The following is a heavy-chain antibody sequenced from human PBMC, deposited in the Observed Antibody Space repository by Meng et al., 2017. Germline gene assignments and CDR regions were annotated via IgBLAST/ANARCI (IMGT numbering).Heavy chain of an antibody. Sequence: ASVKVSCKASGYTFTSYDINWVRQATGQGLEWMGWMNPNSGNTGYTQKFQGRVTMTRNTSTSTAYMELSSLRSEDTAVYYCARASLYDFWSGYAYGMDVWGQGTTVTVSS. J-gene: IGHJ6*02. CDR3: ARASLYDFWSGYAYGMDV. V-gene: IGHV1-8*01. D-gene: IGHD3-3*01. CDR2: MNPNSGNT. CDR1: GYTFTSYD.